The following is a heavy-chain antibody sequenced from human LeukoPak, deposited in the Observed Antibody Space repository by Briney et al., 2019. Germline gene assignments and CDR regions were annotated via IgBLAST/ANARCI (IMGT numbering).Heavy chain of an antibody. Sequence: GGSLRLSCAASGFTFSSYSMNWVRQAPGKGLEWVSSISSSSSYIYYADSVKGRFTISRDNAKNSLYLQMNSLRAEDTAVYYCARDDISQWPPDYWGQGTLVTVSS. V-gene: IGHV3-21*01. CDR3: ARDDISQWPPDY. D-gene: IGHD6-19*01. CDR2: ISSSSSYI. CDR1: GFTFSSYS. J-gene: IGHJ4*02.